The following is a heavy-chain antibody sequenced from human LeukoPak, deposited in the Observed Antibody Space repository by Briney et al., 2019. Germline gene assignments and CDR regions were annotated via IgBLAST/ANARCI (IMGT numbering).Heavy chain of an antibody. D-gene: IGHD2-15*01. V-gene: IGHV1-69*04. CDR1: GGTFSSYA. Sequence: GASVKVSCKASGGTFSSYAISWVRQVPGQGLEWMGRIIPILDTANYAQKFQGRVTITADKSTSTAYMELSSLRSEDTAVYYCAREEVVVAATGAFDIWGQGTMVTVSS. CDR2: IIPILDTA. J-gene: IGHJ3*02. CDR3: AREEVVVAATGAFDI.